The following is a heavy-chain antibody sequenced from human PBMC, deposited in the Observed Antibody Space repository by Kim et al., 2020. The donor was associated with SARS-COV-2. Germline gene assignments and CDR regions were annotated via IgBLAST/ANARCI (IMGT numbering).Heavy chain of an antibody. CDR2: VNPSGDGT. V-gene: IGHV1-46*01. J-gene: IGHJ4*02. Sequence: ASVKVSCKASGTTFAGHYMHWLRQAPGQGLVWVGLVNPSGDGTNYARDLRGRVTVTRDTSTNTVHMELYSLTSDDTAIYYCARERSGGYFDYWGQGTLVTVSS. CDR3: ARERSGGYFDY. CDR1: GTTFAGHY. D-gene: IGHD3-10*01.